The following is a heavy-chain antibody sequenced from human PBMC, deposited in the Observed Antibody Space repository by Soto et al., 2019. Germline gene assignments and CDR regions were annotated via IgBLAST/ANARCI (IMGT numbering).Heavy chain of an antibody. J-gene: IGHJ6*02. CDR1: GFTFSDFA. V-gene: IGHV3-23*01. CDR3: AAPRDEYGSGVSWFTYGMDI. D-gene: IGHD3-10*01. CDR2: LDGAGGST. Sequence: GGSLRLSCLASGFTFSDFAMTWVRHVPGRGLEWVASLDGAGGSTYYAESVRGRFSISRDNSQNTLFLQMGRLTVDDTAIYYCAAPRDEYGSGVSWFTYGMDIWGQGTTVTVSS.